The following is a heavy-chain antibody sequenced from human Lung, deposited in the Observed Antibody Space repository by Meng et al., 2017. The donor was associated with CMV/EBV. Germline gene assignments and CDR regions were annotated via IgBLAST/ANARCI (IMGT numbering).Heavy chain of an antibody. D-gene: IGHD3-10*01. CDR3: AHRPHYYASGGPGWFDP. Sequence: SGXXLVXPTQTLMLTCAFSGFSLSTSGVGVGWIRQPPGKALEWLALIYWDDDKRYSPSLRSRLTITKGTSKNQVVLTMTNMDPVDTATYYCAHRPHYYASGGPGWFDPWXQGTLVTVSS. V-gene: IGHV2-5*02. J-gene: IGHJ5*02. CDR1: GFSLSTSGVG. CDR2: IYWDDDK.